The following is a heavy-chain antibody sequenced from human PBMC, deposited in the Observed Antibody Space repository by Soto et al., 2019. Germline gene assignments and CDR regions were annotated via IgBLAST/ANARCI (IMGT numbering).Heavy chain of an antibody. V-gene: IGHV1-69*02. Sequence: QVQLVQSGAEVKKPGSSVKVSCKASGGTFSSYTISWVRQAPGQGLEWMGWIIPILGIANYAQKFQGRVTITADKATSTAYGELSSLRSEDTAVYYCARGRGGRGDYWGQGTLVTVSS. CDR2: IIPILGIA. CDR3: ARGRGGRGDY. CDR1: GGTFSSYT. D-gene: IGHD2-15*01. J-gene: IGHJ4*02.